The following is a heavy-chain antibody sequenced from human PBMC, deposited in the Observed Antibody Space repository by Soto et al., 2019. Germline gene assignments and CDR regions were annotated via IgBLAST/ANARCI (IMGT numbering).Heavy chain of an antibody. D-gene: IGHD3-10*01. Sequence: QLQLQESGPGLVKPSETLSLTCSVSGGSITTSSYNWDWIRQPPGKGLEWIGTIYYDGSTSYNPSLKRQVTISVDTSKKHFAVKVKSVTAADTAVYYCARIYGNAFAGWGRGTGVTVSS. J-gene: IGHJ3*01. CDR1: GGSITTSSYN. CDR2: IYYDGST. V-gene: IGHV4-39*02. CDR3: ARIYGNAFAG.